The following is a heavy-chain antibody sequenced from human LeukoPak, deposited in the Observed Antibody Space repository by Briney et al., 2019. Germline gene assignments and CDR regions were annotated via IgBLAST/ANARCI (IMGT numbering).Heavy chain of an antibody. J-gene: IGHJ4*02. D-gene: IGHD4-17*01. CDR1: GYTFTGYY. CDR3: ARSVGGDPLRLDY. Sequence: ASVKVSCKASGYTFTGYYMHWVRQAPGQGLEWMGWINPNSGGTNYAQKFQGRVTMTRDTSISTAYMELSRLRSDDTAVYYCARSVGGDPLRLDYWGQGTLVTVSS. CDR2: INPNSGGT. V-gene: IGHV1-2*02.